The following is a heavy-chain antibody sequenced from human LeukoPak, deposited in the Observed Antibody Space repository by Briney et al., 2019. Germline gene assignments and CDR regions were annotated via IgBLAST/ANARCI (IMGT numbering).Heavy chain of an antibody. J-gene: IGHJ4*02. V-gene: IGHV3-7*05. CDR3: ARDQRYCSSSSCPWDPFDY. CDR1: GFTFSSYW. Sequence: GGSLRLSCAASGFTFSSYWMSWFRQAPGKGLEWVANIKQYGSEKYYVDSVKGRFTISRDNAKNSLYLQMNSLRAGDTAVYYCARDQRYCSSSSCPWDPFDYWGQGTLVTVSS. CDR2: IKQYGSEK. D-gene: IGHD2-2*01.